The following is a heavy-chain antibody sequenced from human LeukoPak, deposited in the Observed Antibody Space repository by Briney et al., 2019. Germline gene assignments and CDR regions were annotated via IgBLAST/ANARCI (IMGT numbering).Heavy chain of an antibody. CDR3: ATIGTGDYRDDS. D-gene: IGHD3/OR15-3a*01. Sequence: PGGSLRLSCAASGFIFRTYGMHWVRQAPGKGLEWVSVIYSGNTIKYADSVKGRFTISRDNSKNTVYLQMSSLRAEDTALYYCATIGTGDYRDDSWGQGTLVTVSS. CDR2: IYSGNTI. CDR1: GFIFRTYG. J-gene: IGHJ5*01. V-gene: IGHV3-NL1*01.